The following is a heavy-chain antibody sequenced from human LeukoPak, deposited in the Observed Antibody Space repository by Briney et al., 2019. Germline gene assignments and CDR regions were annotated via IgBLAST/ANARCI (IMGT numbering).Heavy chain of an antibody. V-gene: IGHV3-30*18. J-gene: IGHJ6*03. Sequence: GGSLRLSCAASGFTFSSYGMHWVRQAPGKGLEWVAVISYDGSNKYYADSVKGRFTISRDNSKNTLYLQMNSLRAEDTAVYYCVNIAAAGTNYYYMDVWGKGTTVTVSS. CDR1: GFTFSSYG. CDR3: VNIAAAGTNYYYMDV. CDR2: ISYDGSNK. D-gene: IGHD6-13*01.